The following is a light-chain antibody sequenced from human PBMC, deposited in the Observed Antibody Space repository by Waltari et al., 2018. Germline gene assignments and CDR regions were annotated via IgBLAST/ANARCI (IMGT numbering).Light chain of an antibody. CDR1: QTISTY. CDR3: QQSYSTPRT. V-gene: IGKV1-39*01. Sequence: DLQMTQSPSSLSASVGDRVTITCRASQTISTYLNWYQQKPGKAPKLLIYAASTLQSGVPSTFSGSGSGTDFTLTISSLRPEDFATYYCQQSYSTPRTFGQGTKVEIK. J-gene: IGKJ1*01. CDR2: AAS.